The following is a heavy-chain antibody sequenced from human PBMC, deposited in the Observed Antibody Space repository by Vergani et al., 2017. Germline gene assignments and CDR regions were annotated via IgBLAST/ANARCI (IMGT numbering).Heavy chain of an antibody. CDR2: INPSGGST. V-gene: IGHV1-46*01. CDR1: GYTFTSNY. Sequence: QVQLVQSGAEVKKPGASLNASCKASGYTFTSNYMHWVRQAPGQGRQWMGIINPSGGSTSYAQKFQGRVTMTRDTSTSTDYMGLSSLRSEETAVYYCARVGADYDSRGTDCYYYVMDVWGEGTTATVSS. D-gene: IGHD3-22*01. CDR3: ARVGADYDSRGTDCYYYVMDV. J-gene: IGHJ6*04.